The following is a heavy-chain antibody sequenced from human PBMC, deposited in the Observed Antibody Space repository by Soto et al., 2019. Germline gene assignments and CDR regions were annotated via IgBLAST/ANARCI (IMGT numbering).Heavy chain of an antibody. CDR1: GFTFSSYS. Sequence: PGGSLRLSCAASGFTFSSYSMNWVRQAPGMGLEWVSGINWNGGSTGYADSVKGRFTISRDNAKNSLYLQMNGLRAEDTALYYCARDSLPGIAVAGHDAFDIWGQGTMVTVSS. D-gene: IGHD6-19*01. CDR3: ARDSLPGIAVAGHDAFDI. V-gene: IGHV3-20*04. J-gene: IGHJ3*02. CDR2: INWNGGST.